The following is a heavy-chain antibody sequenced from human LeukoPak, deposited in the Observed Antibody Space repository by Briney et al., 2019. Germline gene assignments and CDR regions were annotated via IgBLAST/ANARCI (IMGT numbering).Heavy chain of an antibody. CDR2: IWYDGSNK. D-gene: IGHD3-10*01. V-gene: IGHV3-33*06. Sequence: GGSLRLSCAASGFTFSSYSMNWVRQAPGKGLEWVAIIWYDGSNKYYADSVKGRFTIPRDNSKNTLYLQMNSLRAEDTAVYYCAKDKDYYGSGSPDYWGQGTLVTVSS. CDR1: GFTFSSYS. J-gene: IGHJ4*02. CDR3: AKDKDYYGSGSPDY.